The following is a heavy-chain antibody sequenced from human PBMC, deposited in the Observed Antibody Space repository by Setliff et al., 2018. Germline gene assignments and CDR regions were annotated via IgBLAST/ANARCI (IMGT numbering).Heavy chain of an antibody. CDR1: GDSMTGNH. D-gene: IGHD7-27*01. CDR3: ARGPGAATGEGFDI. J-gene: IGHJ3*02. CDR2: ITHSGST. Sequence: SETLSLTCTVSGDSMTGNHWSWIRQSPGKGLEWIGYITHSGSTKYNPSLKSRVAITIVASKKQFSLELSSVTAADTAVYYCARGPGAATGEGFDIWGQGTMVT. V-gene: IGHV4-59*12.